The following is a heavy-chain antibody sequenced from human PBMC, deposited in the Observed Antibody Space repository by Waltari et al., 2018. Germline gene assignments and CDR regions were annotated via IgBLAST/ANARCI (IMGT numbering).Heavy chain of an antibody. J-gene: IGHJ5*02. V-gene: IGHV3-11*01. CDR3: TRDKAYGSGSVRIDP. CDR2: ISDSGSIR. CDR1: GFTFSDYY. Sequence: QVQLVESGGGLVRPGGSLRLSCAASGFTFSDYYMNWIRQAPGKGLEWVSHISDSGSIRYYADSVEGRFLISRDNAKNSLYLQMNSLRVEDTAVYYCTRDKAYGSGSVRIDPWGQGTLVTVSS. D-gene: IGHD3-10*01.